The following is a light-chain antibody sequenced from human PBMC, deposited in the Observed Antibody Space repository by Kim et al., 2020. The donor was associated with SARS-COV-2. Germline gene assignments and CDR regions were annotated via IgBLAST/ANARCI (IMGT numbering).Light chain of an antibody. J-gene: IGLJ3*02. V-gene: IGLV10-54*01. CDR3: SAWDSSLSSWV. Sequence: QTATLTCPGNSNNVGNQGAAWPQQEEGHPPKLLSYRNDNRPSGISERFSASRSGNTASLTITGLQPEDEADYYCSAWDSSLSSWVFGGGTQLTVL. CDR1: SNNVGNQG. CDR2: RND.